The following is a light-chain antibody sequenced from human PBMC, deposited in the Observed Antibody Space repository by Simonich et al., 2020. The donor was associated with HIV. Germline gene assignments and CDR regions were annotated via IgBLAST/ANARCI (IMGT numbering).Light chain of an antibody. V-gene: IGKV4-1*01. CDR2: WAS. CDR1: QSVLYSSNNKNY. Sequence: DIVMTQSPDSLAVSLGERATINCKSSQSVLYSSNNKNYLAWYQQKPGQPPKLLIYWASTRESGVPDRFSGSGSGTNFTLTISSLQAEDVAVYYCHQYYSIPTFGQGTQVEIK. J-gene: IGKJ1*01. CDR3: HQYYSIPT.